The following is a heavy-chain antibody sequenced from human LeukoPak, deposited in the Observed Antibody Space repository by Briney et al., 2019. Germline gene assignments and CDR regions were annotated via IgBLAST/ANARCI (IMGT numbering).Heavy chain of an antibody. CDR2: IYYSGST. Sequence: SQILSLTCTVSGGSISSGDYYWSWIRQPPGKGLEWIGYIYYSGSTYYNPSLKSRVTISVDTSKNQFSLKLSSVTAADTAVYYCARQITTNSDDAFDIWGQGTMVTVSS. V-gene: IGHV4-30-4*01. CDR3: ARQITTNSDDAFDI. CDR1: GGSISSGDYY. J-gene: IGHJ3*02. D-gene: IGHD3-16*01.